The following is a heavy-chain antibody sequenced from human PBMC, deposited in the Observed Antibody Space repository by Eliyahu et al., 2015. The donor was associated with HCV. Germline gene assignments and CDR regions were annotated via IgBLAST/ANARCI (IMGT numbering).Heavy chain of an antibody. CDR2: INRSGST. CDR3: ARRNIGENMARPFDQ. D-gene: IGHD2/OR15-2a*01. CDR1: GGSFSGYY. V-gene: IGHV4-34*01. Sequence: QVQLQQWGAGLLKPSETLSLTCAVYGGSFSGYYWNWIRQPPGKGLEWIGEINRSGSTYYNPSLKSRVTISVDTSKNQFSLQLTSVTAADTAVYYCARRNIGENMARPFDQWGLGTLVTVSS. J-gene: IGHJ4*02.